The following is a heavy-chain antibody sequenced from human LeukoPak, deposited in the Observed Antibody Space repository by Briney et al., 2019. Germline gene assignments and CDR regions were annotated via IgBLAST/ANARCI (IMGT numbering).Heavy chain of an antibody. V-gene: IGHV3-23*01. CDR2: TSSTGGST. Sequence: GGSLRLSCAASGFTFANYAMSWVRQAPGKGLEWVSTTSSTGGSTYYADSVKGRFTISRDNSKNTLYLQMNSLRVEDTAIYYCAKDPSPYCGGDCYFDCWGQGTLVTVSS. D-gene: IGHD2-21*02. CDR1: GFTFANYA. CDR3: AKDPSPYCGGDCYFDC. J-gene: IGHJ4*02.